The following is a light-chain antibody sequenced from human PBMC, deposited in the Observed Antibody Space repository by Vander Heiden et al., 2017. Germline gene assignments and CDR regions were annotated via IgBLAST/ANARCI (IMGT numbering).Light chain of an antibody. CDR1: QAIINY. V-gene: IGKV1-33*01. Sequence: DIQITQPPSALSASIGDSVTLTCRASQAIINYLNWYQQKPGNAPKLLIYDASNLETGVPSRFSGSGSVTDFTFTINSLQPEDVATYYCLQDDHLPLPFRGGTQVDIK. CDR2: DAS. CDR3: LQDDHLPLP. J-gene: IGKJ4*01.